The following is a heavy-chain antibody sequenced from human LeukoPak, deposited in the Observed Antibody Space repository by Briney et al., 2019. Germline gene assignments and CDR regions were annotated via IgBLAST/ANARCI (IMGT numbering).Heavy chain of an antibody. CDR3: ARDPFNAVVTAPPTD. V-gene: IGHV1-69*05. D-gene: IGHD2-21*02. CDR2: IIPIFGTA. J-gene: IGHJ4*02. Sequence: SVKVSCKASGGTFSSYAISWVRQAPGQGLEWMGRIIPIFGTANYAQKFQGRVTINTDESTSTAYMELSSLRSEDTAVYYCARDPFNAVVTAPPTDWGQGTLVTVSS. CDR1: GGTFSSYA.